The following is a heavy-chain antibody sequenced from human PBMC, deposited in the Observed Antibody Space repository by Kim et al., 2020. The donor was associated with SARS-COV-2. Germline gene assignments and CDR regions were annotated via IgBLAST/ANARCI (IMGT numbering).Heavy chain of an antibody. CDR3: ARHYYYGSGTDY. Sequence: YCPSFQGQVTISADKSISTAYLQWSSLKASDTAMYYCARHYYYGSGTDYWGQGTLVTVSS. V-gene: IGHV5-51*01. D-gene: IGHD3-10*01. J-gene: IGHJ4*02.